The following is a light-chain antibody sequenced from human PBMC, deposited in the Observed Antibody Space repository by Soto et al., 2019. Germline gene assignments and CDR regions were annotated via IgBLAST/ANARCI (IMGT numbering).Light chain of an antibody. CDR1: SSDVGGYNY. CDR3: SSYAGSSNV. V-gene: IGLV2-8*01. Sequence: ALTQPPSASGSPGQSVAISCTGTSSDVGGYNYVSWYQQHPGEAPKLMIYEVNKRPSGVPDRFSGSKSGNTASLTVSGLQAEDEADYYCSSYAGSSNVFGTGTKVTVL. CDR2: EVN. J-gene: IGLJ1*01.